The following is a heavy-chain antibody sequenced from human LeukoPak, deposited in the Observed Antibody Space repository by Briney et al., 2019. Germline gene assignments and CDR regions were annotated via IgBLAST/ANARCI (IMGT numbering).Heavy chain of an antibody. CDR3: ARRKFDSSGSAFFDY. CDR2: IYLGDSDT. Sequence: GESLNISCKGIRDKFSTYWIGWVRQMPGKGLEWMGSIYLGDSDTRYSPSFQGRVSLSADKSASTAYLQWSSLKASDTAIYYCARRKFDSSGSAFFDYWGRGTLVTVSS. CDR1: RDKFSTYW. V-gene: IGHV5-51*01. J-gene: IGHJ4*02. D-gene: IGHD3-22*01.